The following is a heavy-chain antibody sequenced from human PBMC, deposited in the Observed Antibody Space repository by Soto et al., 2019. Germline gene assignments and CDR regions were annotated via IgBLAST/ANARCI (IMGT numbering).Heavy chain of an antibody. Sequence: GSLRLSCTASGFTFSSYAMHWVRQAPGKGLEWVAIISYDGGTKDYADSVKGRFTVSRDNSKNTLYLQMNSLRGEDTAVYYCARAQDIAMVTPSDYWGQGTLVTVSS. CDR1: GFTFSSYA. CDR2: ISYDGGTK. V-gene: IGHV3-30-3*01. J-gene: IGHJ4*02. CDR3: ARAQDIAMVTPSDY. D-gene: IGHD5-18*01.